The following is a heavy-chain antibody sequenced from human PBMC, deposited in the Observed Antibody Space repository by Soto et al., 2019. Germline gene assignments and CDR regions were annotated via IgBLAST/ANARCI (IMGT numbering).Heavy chain of an antibody. V-gene: IGHV3-30*18. D-gene: IGHD3-3*01. CDR2: ISYDGSNK. J-gene: IGHJ5*02. CDR1: GFTFSSYG. CDR3: AKNPRRRITIFGVAINWFDP. Sequence: SLRLSCAASGFTFSSYGMHWVRQAPGKGLEWVAVISYDGSNKYYADSVKGRFTISRDNSKNTLYLQMNSLRAEDTAVYYCAKNPRRRITIFGVAINWFDPWGQGTLVTVSS.